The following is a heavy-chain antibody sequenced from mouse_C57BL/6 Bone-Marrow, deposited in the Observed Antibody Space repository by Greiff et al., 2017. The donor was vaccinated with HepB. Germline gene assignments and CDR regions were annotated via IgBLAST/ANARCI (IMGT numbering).Heavy chain of an antibody. CDR1: GFNIKDDY. J-gene: IGHJ2*01. CDR2: IDPENGDT. CDR3: TTGGGLVYFDY. V-gene: IGHV14-4*01. Sequence: EVKLVESGAELVRPGASVKLSCTASGFNIKDDYMHWVKQRPEQGLEWIGWIDPENGDTEYASKFQGKATITADTSSNTAYLQLSSLTSEDTAVYYCTTGGGLVYFDYWGQGTTLTVSS.